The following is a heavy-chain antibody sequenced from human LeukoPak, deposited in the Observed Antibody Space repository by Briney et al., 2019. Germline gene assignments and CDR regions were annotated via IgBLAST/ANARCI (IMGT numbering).Heavy chain of an antibody. CDR3: ARWGVPSSGIDY. Sequence: GSVKVSCKASGYTFTSYGVSWVRQAPGQGLEWMGWISVYNGKTSYAQKFQGRVTMTTDTSTSTAYMELRSLSSDDTAVYYCARWGVPSSGIDYWGQGTLVIVSS. J-gene: IGHJ4*02. V-gene: IGHV1-18*01. CDR2: ISVYNGKT. D-gene: IGHD3-16*01. CDR1: GYTFTSYG.